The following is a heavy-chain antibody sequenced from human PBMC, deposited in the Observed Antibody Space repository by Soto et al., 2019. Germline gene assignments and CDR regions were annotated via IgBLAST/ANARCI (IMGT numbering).Heavy chain of an antibody. J-gene: IGHJ5*02. CDR1: GGSISSYY. CDR3: ARQRYGDYHNWFDP. Sequence: QVQLQESGPGLVKPSETLSLTCTVSGGSISSYYWSWIRQPPGKGLEWIGYIYYSGSTNYNPSLKSRVTISVDTSKNQFSLRLGSVTAADTAVYYCARQRYGDYHNWFDPWGQGTLVTVSS. V-gene: IGHV4-59*08. D-gene: IGHD4-17*01. CDR2: IYYSGST.